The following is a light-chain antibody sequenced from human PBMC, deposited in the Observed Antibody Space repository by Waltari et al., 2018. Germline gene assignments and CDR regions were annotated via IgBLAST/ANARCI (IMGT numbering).Light chain of an antibody. J-gene: IGLJ1*01. V-gene: IGLV2-14*01. CDR2: EVS. CDR3: SSYTSSSTRV. CDR1: SSYVGGYNY. Sequence: QSALTQPASVSGSPGPSITISCTGTSSYVGGYNYVSWYQQHPGKAPKLMIYEVSNRPSGVSNRFSGSKSGNTASLTISGLQAEDEADYYCSSYTSSSTRVFGTGTKVTVL.